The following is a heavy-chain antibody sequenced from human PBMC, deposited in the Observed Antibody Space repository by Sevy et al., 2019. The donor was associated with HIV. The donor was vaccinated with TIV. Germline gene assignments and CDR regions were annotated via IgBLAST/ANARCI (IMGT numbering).Heavy chain of an antibody. CDR2: VSAYNGNT. V-gene: IGHV1-18*01. CDR3: ARDSNHMVQGVIITPYYYGMDV. CDR1: GYTFPNYG. J-gene: IGHJ6*02. D-gene: IGHD3-10*01. Sequence: ASVKVSCEASGYTFPNYGLTWVRQAPGQGLEWMVWVSAYNGNTNYPQKLQGRVTMTTDTSTSTAYMELRSLRSDDTAVYYCARDSNHMVQGVIITPYYYGMDVWGQGTTVTVSS.